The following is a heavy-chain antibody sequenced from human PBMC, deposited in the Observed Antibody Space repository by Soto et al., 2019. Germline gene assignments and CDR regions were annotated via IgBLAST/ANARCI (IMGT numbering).Heavy chain of an antibody. CDR1: GINFSRAW. V-gene: IGHV3-15*05. J-gene: IGHJ4*01. D-gene: IGHD3-9*01. CDR2: IKSKFDGETI. CDR3: ATGLLRYYAY. Sequence: GGSLRLSCAASGINFSRAWMSWVRQAPGKGLEWVGRIKSKFDGETIDYAAPVKCRFTISRDDSKNIVSLQMNILNTEDTAVYYCATGLLRYYAYWGHGTLVTVSS.